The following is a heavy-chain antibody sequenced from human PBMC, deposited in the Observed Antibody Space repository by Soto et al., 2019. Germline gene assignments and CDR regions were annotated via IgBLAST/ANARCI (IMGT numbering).Heavy chain of an antibody. Sequence: QVQLVQSGAEVKKPGSSVKVSCKASGGTFSSYAISWVRQAPGQGLEWMGGIIPIFGTANYAQKFQGRVTITADKSTSTAYMELSSLRSEDTAVYYCASSIAARLYYYYCMDVWGQGTTVTVSS. CDR2: IIPIFGTA. D-gene: IGHD6-6*01. CDR3: ASSIAARLYYYYCMDV. J-gene: IGHJ6*02. V-gene: IGHV1-69*06. CDR1: GGTFSSYA.